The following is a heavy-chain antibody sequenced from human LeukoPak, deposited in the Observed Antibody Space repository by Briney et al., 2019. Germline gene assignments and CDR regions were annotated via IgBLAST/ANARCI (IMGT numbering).Heavy chain of an antibody. CDR2: INHRGST. D-gene: IGHD6-13*01. V-gene: IGHV4-34*01. CDR1: GGSFSGYY. Sequence: SETLSLTCAVYGGSFSGYYWSWIRQPPGKGLEWSGEINHRGSTNYNPSLNSRVTISVDTSKNQFSLKLSSVTAADTAVYYCARPRDSSSLFDYWGQGTLVTVSS. J-gene: IGHJ4*02. CDR3: ARPRDSSSLFDY.